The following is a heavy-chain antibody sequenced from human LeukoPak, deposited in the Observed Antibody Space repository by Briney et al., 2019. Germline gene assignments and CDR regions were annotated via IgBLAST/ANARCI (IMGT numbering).Heavy chain of an antibody. CDR1: GFTVSSNS. V-gene: IGHV3-53*01. CDR3: AKDMGQHLVSPLDF. J-gene: IGHJ4*02. Sequence: GGSLRLSCTVSGFTVSSNSMSWVRQAPGKGLEWVSFIYSDNTHYSDSVKGRFTISRDNSKNTLYLQMNSLRAEDTALYYCAKDMGQHLVSPLDFWGQGTLVTVSS. D-gene: IGHD6-13*01. CDR2: IYSDNT.